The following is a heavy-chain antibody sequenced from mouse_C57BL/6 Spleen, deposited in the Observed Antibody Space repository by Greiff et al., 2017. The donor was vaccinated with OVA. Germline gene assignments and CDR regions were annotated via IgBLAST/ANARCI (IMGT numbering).Heavy chain of an antibody. D-gene: IGHD3-2*02. CDR2: IYPGDGDT. CDR3: ARGTAQATCAMDY. Sequence: VKLQESGPELVKPGASVKISCKASGYAFSSSWMNWVKQRPGKGLEWIGRIYPGDGDTNYNGKFKGKATLTADKSSSTAYMQLSSLTSEDSAVYFCARGTAQATCAMDYWGQGTSVTVSS. CDR1: GYAFSSSW. J-gene: IGHJ4*01. V-gene: IGHV1-82*01.